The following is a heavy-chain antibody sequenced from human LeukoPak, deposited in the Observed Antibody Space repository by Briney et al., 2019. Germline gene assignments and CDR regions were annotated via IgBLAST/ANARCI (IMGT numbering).Heavy chain of an antibody. J-gene: IGHJ4*02. CDR3: ASPGDLSRTRCDSYVDY. V-gene: IGHV1-69*06. CDR1: RGTFIRYA. CDR2: IIPIFGTA. D-gene: IGHD2-2*01. Sequence: ASVKVSCKPSRGTFIRYAIIWLRQAPGQGLEGMGGIIPIFGTANYAQKFQRRVTITADKSTSTAYMELSSLRSEDTAVYYCASPGDLSRTRCDSYVDYWGQGALVTVSS.